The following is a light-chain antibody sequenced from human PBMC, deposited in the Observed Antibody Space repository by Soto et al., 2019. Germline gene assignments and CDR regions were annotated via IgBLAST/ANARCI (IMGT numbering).Light chain of an antibody. CDR3: SSYTTSNTRQIV. J-gene: IGLJ1*01. Sequence: QSALTQPASVSGSPGQPITIPCTGTSSDVGGYNYVSWYQHHPGKAPKLMIFDVSNRPSGVSNRFSGSKSGNTASLTISGLQPEDEADYYCSSYTTSNTRQIVFGTGTKVNVL. V-gene: IGLV2-14*03. CDR2: DVS. CDR1: SSDVGGYNY.